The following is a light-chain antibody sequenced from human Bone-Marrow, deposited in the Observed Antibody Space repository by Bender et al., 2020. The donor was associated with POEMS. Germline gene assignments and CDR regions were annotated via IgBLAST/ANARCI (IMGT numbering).Light chain of an antibody. CDR3: SSFTTTNSWL. V-gene: IGLV2-14*02. CDR2: QVS. CDR1: NDDVGNYNL. Sequence: SALTQPASVSGSPGQSITISCSGSNDDVGNYNLVSWFQQYPGKVPRLIIYQVSKRPSGVSSRFSGSKSGNTASLTISGLQAEDEADYFCSSFTTTNSWLFGGGTKLTV. J-gene: IGLJ3*02.